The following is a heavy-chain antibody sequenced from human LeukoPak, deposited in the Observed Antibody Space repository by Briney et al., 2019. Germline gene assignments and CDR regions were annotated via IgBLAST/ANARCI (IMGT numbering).Heavy chain of an antibody. CDR2: SYYSGST. CDR3: ARVRFSSSGWF. D-gene: IGHD6-19*01. J-gene: IGHJ4*02. CDR1: GDSISSINYY. Sequence: SETLSLTCTVSGDSISSINYYWGWIRQPPGKGLEWIGSSYYSGSTYYNPSLRNRVTISVDTSLNRLSLRLNSVTAADTGVYYCARVRFSSSGWFWGQGTLVTVSS. V-gene: IGHV4-39*01.